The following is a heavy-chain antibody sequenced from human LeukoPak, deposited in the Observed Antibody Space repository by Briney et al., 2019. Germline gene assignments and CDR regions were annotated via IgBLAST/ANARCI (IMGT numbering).Heavy chain of an antibody. J-gene: IGHJ4*02. CDR1: GVSISSGDYY. CDR2: IYYSGST. D-gene: IGHD3-22*01. V-gene: IGHV4-30-4*01. CDR3: ARGPPPNYYDSSLYFDY. Sequence: PSETLSLTCTVSGVSISSGDYYWSWIRRPPGKGLEWIGYIYYSGSTYYNPSLKSRVTISVDTSKNQFSLKLSSVTAADTAVYYCARGPPPNYYDSSLYFDYWGQGTLVTVSS.